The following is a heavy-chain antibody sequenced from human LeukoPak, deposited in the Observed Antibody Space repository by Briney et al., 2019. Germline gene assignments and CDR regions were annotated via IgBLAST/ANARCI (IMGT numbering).Heavy chain of an antibody. V-gene: IGHV4-39*01. D-gene: IGHD6-19*01. CDR2: IYYSGST. CDR3: ARQSQWLVHFDY. J-gene: IGHJ4*02. Sequence: XPXKXLXWIGSIYYSGSTYYNPSLKSRVAISVDTSKNQFSLKLSSVTAADTAVYYCARQSQWLVHFDYWGQGTLVTVSS.